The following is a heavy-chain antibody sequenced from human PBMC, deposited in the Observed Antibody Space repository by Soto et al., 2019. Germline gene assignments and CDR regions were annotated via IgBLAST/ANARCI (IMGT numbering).Heavy chain of an antibody. CDR3: AGGTWSGGVWRTDY. CDR2: ISSGSGTI. Sequence: GGSLRLSCAASGFIFSQYSMNWVRQAPGKGLEWVSYISSGSGTIYYADSVKGRFTISRDNAKNSLYLQMDSLRAEDTAVYYCAGGTWSGGVWRTDYWGQGTLVTVSS. J-gene: IGHJ4*02. V-gene: IGHV3-48*01. D-gene: IGHD3-3*01. CDR1: GFIFSQYS.